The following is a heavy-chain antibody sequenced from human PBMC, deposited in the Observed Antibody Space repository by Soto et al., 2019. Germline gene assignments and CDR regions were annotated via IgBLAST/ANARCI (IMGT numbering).Heavy chain of an antibody. J-gene: IGHJ4*02. CDR3: AKDPAIVVVTMIDY. Sequence: GGSLRLSCAASGFTFSSYAMSWVRQAPGKGLEWVSAISGSGGSTYYADSVKGRFTISRDNSKNTLYLQMNSLRAEDTAVYYCAKDPAIVVVTMIDYWGQGTLVTVSS. V-gene: IGHV3-23*01. D-gene: IGHD3-22*01. CDR1: GFTFSSYA. CDR2: ISGSGGST.